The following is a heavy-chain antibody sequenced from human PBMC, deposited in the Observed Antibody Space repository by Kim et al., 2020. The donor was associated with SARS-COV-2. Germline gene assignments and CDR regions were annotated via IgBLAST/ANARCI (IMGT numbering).Heavy chain of an antibody. D-gene: IGHD3-10*01. J-gene: IGHJ4*02. Sequence: GGSLRLSCAASGFTFSSYGMHWVRQAPGKGLEWVAVIWYDGSNKYDGDSVKGRFTISRDNSKNTLYMQMNSLRAEDTAVYYCARDRDFYYGSGIGLDYWGQGTLVTVST. V-gene: IGHV3-33*01. CDR2: IWYDGSNK. CDR1: GFTFSSYG. CDR3: ARDRDFYYGSGIGLDY.